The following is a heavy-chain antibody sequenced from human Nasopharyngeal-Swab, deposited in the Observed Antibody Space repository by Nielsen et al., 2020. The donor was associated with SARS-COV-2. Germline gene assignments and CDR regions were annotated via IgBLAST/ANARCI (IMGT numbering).Heavy chain of an antibody. CDR3: AKDLRGPYFF. V-gene: IGHV3-23*01. CDR2: ISGSGDISGSGGST. CDR1: GFPFRTYG. J-gene: IGHJ4*02. Sequence: GGSLRFSCVASGFPFRTYGMSWVRQAPGKGLEWVSAISGSGDISGSGGSTYYADSVKGRFTISRDNSKNTLSLQMNSLRAEDTAVYYCAKDLRGPYFFWGQGTLVTVSS. D-gene: IGHD2/OR15-2a*01.